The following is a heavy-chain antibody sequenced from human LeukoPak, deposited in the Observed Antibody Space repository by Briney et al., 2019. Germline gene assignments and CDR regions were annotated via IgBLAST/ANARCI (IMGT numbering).Heavy chain of an antibody. CDR1: GLTFSIHW. D-gene: IGHD6-13*01. J-gene: IGHJ6*03. CDR3: AKDGNRIAAALHYMDV. V-gene: IGHV3-7*01. CDR2: INQDGSNK. Sequence: GGSLRLSCAASGLTFSIHWMNWVRQAPGKGLECVANINQDGSNKYYADSVKGRFTISRDNSKNTLYLQMNSLRAEDTAVYYCAKDGNRIAAALHYMDVWGKGTTVTISS.